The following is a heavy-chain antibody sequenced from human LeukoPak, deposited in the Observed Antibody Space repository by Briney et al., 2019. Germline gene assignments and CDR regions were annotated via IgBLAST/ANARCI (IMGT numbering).Heavy chain of an antibody. CDR1: GGSISSGRYY. CDR3: ARDPPSGTSLDYYYYYYMDV. V-gene: IGHV4-61*02. Sequence: PSQSLSLTCTVSGGSISSGRYYWSWLRQPAGKGLEGIGRIYTSGSTNYNPSLKSRVTISVDTSKKQFSLKLSSVTAADTAVYYCARDPPSGTSLDYYYYYYMDVWGKGTTVTASS. D-gene: IGHD2-2*01. CDR2: IYTSGST. J-gene: IGHJ6*03.